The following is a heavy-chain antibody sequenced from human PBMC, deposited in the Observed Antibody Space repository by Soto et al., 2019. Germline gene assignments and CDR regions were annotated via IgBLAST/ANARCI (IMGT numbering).Heavy chain of an antibody. CDR3: AKEMAVAGTIDY. CDR1: GFTFSSYG. CDR2: ISYDGSNK. D-gene: IGHD6-19*01. Sequence: QVQLVESGGGVVQPGRSLRLSCAASGFTFSSYGMHWVRQAPGKGLEWVAVISYDGSNKYYADSVKGRFTISRDNSQNTLYLQMNSLRADDTAVYYCAKEMAVAGTIDYWGQGTLVTVSS. J-gene: IGHJ4*02. V-gene: IGHV3-30*18.